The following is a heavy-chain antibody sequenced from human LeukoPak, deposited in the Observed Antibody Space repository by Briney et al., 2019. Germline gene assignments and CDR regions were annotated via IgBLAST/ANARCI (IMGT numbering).Heavy chain of an antibody. V-gene: IGHV3-23*01. CDR3: AKDRLVVTAGDY. J-gene: IGHJ4*02. D-gene: IGHD2-21*02. Sequence: PGGSLRLSCAASGFTFSSYGMSWVRQAPGKGLEWGSTISGSPVSTYYADSVKGRFTISRDNSKSTLYLQMNSLRAEDTAVYYCAKDRLVVTAGDYWGQGTLVTVSS. CDR2: ISGSPVST. CDR1: GFTFSSYG.